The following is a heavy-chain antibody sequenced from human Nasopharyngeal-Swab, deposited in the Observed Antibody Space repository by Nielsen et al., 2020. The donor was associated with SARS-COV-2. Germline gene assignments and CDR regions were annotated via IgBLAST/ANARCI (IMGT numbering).Heavy chain of an antibody. CDR1: GFTFSDYY. Sequence: GESLKISCAASGFTFSDYYMSWIRQAPGKGLEWVSYISSSGSTIYYADSVKGRFTISRDNAKSSLYLQMNSLRAEDTAVYYCAREPGYDSSGYALGYWGQGTLVTVSS. V-gene: IGHV3-11*04. J-gene: IGHJ4*02. CDR3: AREPGYDSSGYALGY. D-gene: IGHD3-22*01. CDR2: ISSSGSTI.